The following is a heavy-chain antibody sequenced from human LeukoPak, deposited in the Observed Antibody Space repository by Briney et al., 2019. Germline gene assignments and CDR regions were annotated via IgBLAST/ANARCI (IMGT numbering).Heavy chain of an antibody. CDR2: IYHGGTI. Sequence: SETLSLTCAVSGYSISSGYYWGWIRQPPGKGLEWIGSIYHGGTIYYKPSLKSRVTISAGTSRNQFSLKLSSVTAADTAVYYCASRNYDILIGPPDDYWGQGILVTVSS. CDR1: GYSISSGYY. J-gene: IGHJ4*02. CDR3: ASRNYDILIGPPDDY. D-gene: IGHD3-9*01. V-gene: IGHV4-38-2*01.